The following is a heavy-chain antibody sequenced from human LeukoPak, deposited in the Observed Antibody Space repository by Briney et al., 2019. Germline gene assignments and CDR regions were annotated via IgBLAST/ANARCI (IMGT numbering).Heavy chain of an antibody. D-gene: IGHD6-19*01. V-gene: IGHV5-51*01. CDR1: GYSFTSYW. J-gene: IGHJ4*02. Sequence: GESLKISCKGSGYSFTSYWIGWVRQMLGKGLEWMGIIYPGDSDTGYSPSFQGQVTISADKSISTAYLQWSSLKASDTAMYYCARVRYGSGWYFDYWGQGTLVTVSS. CDR2: IYPGDSDT. CDR3: ARVRYGSGWYFDY.